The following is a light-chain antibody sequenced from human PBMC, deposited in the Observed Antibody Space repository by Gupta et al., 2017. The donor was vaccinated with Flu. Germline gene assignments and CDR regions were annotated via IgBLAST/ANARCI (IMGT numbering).Light chain of an antibody. CDR2: DDI. CDR3: QVLDSRGDHVV. CDR1: DIGTKS. J-gene: IGLJ2*01. V-gene: IGLV3-21*02. Sequence: SYVLTQPPSVSVAPGQTARITCGGHDIGTKSVHWYQQRPGQAPVLVVYDDIDRPSGIPERFSCSNSGNTATLTVTSVEAGDEADYYCQVLDSRGDHVVFGGGTQLTVL.